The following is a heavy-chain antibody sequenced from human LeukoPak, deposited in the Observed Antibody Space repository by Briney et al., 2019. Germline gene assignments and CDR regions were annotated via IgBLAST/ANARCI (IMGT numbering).Heavy chain of an antibody. D-gene: IGHD4-17*01. CDR2: ISYTWNT. J-gene: IGHJ3*02. V-gene: IGHV4-30-4*01. CDR1: GGSISNGDYY. Sequence: SETLSLTCSVSGGSISNGDYYWSWIRQPPGKGLEWIGYISYTWNTYYNPSLKSRVTISVDTSKTQFSLKLSSVTAADTAVYYCARGHDFGDYVDAFDIWGQGTMVTVSS. CDR3: ARGHDFGDYVDAFDI.